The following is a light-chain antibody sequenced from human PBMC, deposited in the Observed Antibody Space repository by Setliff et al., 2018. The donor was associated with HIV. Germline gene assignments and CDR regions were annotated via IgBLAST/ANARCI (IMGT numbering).Light chain of an antibody. CDR3: SSNNGVL. J-gene: IGLJ1*01. V-gene: IGLV2-14*03. CDR1: SSDVGASNF. CDR2: DVS. Sequence: QSVLTQPASVSGSPGQSITISCTGTSSDVGASNFVSWYQQHPGKAPKLIIYDVSNRPSGVSIRFSGSKSGNTASLTISGLQAEDETDYYCSSNNGVLFGTGTKVTVL.